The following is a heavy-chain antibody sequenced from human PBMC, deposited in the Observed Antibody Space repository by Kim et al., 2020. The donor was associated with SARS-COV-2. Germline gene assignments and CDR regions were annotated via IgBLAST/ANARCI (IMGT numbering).Heavy chain of an antibody. Sequence: LKSRVTISVDTSKNQFSLKLSSVTAADTAVYYCARGKTMGFGELYDWFDPWGQGTLVTVSS. D-gene: IGHD3-10*01. CDR3: ARGKTMGFGELYDWFDP. J-gene: IGHJ5*02. V-gene: IGHV4-31*02.